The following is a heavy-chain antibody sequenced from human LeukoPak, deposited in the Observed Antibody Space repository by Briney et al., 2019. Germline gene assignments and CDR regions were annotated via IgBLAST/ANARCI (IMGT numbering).Heavy chain of an antibody. V-gene: IGHV3-23*01. J-gene: IGHJ5*02. CDR1: GFTFDDYA. Sequence: GRSLRLSCAASGFTFDDYAMHWVRQAPGKGLEWVSAISGSGGSTYYADSVKGRFTISRDNSKNTLYLQMNSLRAEDTAVYYCAKDLRITKGWFDPWGQGTLVTVSS. CDR3: AKDLRITKGWFDP. D-gene: IGHD2/OR15-2a*01. CDR2: ISGSGGST.